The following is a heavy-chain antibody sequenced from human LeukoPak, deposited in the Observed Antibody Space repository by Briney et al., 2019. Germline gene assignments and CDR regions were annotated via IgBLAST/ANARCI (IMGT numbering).Heavy chain of an antibody. Sequence: GASVRVSCKASGYTFTGYYMHWVRQAPGQGLEWMGWINPNSGGTNYAQKFQGRVTMTRDTSISTAYMELSRLRSDDTAVYYCARGSGPSRYYYYYMDVWGKGTTVTVSS. CDR3: ARGSGPSRYYYYYMDV. J-gene: IGHJ6*03. CDR1: GYTFTGYY. D-gene: IGHD3-10*01. CDR2: INPNSGGT. V-gene: IGHV1-2*02.